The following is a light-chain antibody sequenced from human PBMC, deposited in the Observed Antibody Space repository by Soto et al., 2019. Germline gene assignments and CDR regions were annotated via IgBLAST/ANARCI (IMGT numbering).Light chain of an antibody. Sequence: QSALTQPASVSGSPGQSITISCTGTSSDVGSYNLVSWYQQNPGKAPKVMIYEGSQRPSGVSDRFSASKSGNTASLTISGLQAEDGADYYCCSYAGSSTWVFGGGTKVTVL. CDR3: CSYAGSSTWV. J-gene: IGLJ3*02. V-gene: IGLV2-23*01. CDR1: SSDVGSYNL. CDR2: EGS.